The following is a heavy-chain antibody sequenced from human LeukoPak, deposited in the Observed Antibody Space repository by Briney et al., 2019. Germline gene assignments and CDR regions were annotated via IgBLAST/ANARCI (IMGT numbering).Heavy chain of an antibody. V-gene: IGHV3-30*03. D-gene: IGHD3-10*01. CDR3: ARLETMVQFDP. CDR2: ISYDGSNK. CDR1: GFTFSSYG. J-gene: IGHJ5*02. Sequence: PGRSLRLSCAASGFTFSSYGMHWVRQAPGKGLEWVAVISYDGSNKYYADSVKGRFTISRDNSKNTLYLQMNSLRAEDTAVYYCARLETMVQFDPWGQGTLVTVSS.